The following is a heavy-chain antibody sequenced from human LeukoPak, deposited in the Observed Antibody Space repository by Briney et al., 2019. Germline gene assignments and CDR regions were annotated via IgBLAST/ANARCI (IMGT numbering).Heavy chain of an antibody. CDR1: GFTFSSYW. J-gene: IGHJ3*02. CDR2: IKQDVSDK. D-gene: IGHD3-10*01. Sequence: GGALRLSCAASGFTFSSYWMSWVRQAPGKGLEWVANIKQDVSDKYYVDSVKGRFTISRDNAKTSLYLQMNSLRAEDTAVYFCARDFLTGPNTGGAFDIWGQGTMVTVSS. CDR3: ARDFLTGPNTGGAFDI. V-gene: IGHV3-7*01.